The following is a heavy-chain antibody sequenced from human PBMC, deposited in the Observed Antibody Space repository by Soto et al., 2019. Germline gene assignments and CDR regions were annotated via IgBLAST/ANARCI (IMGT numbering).Heavy chain of an antibody. J-gene: IGHJ4*02. CDR3: ARTFGGAPPFDY. D-gene: IGHD3-16*01. CDR2: IYYSGTT. Sequence: QVQLQESGPGLVKPSQTLSLTCPVSGGSISSGGYYWSWIRQHPGKGLEWIGYIYYSGTTYYNPSLKIRLTISVDTSKNQFSLKLSAVTAADTAVYYWARTFGGAPPFDYWGQGTLVTVSS. V-gene: IGHV4-31*03. CDR1: GGSISSGGYY.